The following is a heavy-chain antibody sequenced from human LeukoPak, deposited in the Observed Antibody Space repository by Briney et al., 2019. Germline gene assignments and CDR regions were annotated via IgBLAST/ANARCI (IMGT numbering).Heavy chain of an antibody. Sequence: GGSLRLSCAASGSTFSDYYMSWIRQAPGKGLEWVSYISSSGSTIYYADSVKGRFTISRDNAKNSLYLQMNSLRAEDTAVYYCAREADVLYASFDYWGQGTLVTVSS. CDR1: GSTFSDYY. D-gene: IGHD2-8*02. CDR3: AREADVLYASFDY. J-gene: IGHJ4*02. V-gene: IGHV3-11*01. CDR2: ISSSGSTI.